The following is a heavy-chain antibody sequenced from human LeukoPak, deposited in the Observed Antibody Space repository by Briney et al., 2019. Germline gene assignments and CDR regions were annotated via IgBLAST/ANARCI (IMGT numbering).Heavy chain of an antibody. CDR3: AKDEGSGLGSYSWGYFDS. Sequence: GSLRLSCEASGFIFRNYAMSWVRQAPGKGLEWVSGISATGGSTVYVDSVKGRFTISRDNSNNVMYLQMNSLRAEDTALYYCAKDEGSGLGSYSWGYFDSWGQGTVVSVSS. CDR2: ISATGGST. CDR1: GFIFRNYA. V-gene: IGHV3-23*01. D-gene: IGHD3-16*01. J-gene: IGHJ4*02.